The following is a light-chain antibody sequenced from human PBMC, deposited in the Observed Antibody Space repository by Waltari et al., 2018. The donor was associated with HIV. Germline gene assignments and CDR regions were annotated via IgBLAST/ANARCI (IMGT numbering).Light chain of an antibody. J-gene: IGLJ3*02. Sequence: QSALTQPRSVSGSPGQSVTISCTGTSSDVGGSNFVSWYQHHPGKAPKLMIYDVTERPSGLPDRFSGSKSSTTASLTIAGLQAEDEADYHCSSYAGSYVLFGGGTKLTVL. CDR1: SSDVGGSNF. CDR3: SSYAGSYVL. V-gene: IGLV2-11*01. CDR2: DVT.